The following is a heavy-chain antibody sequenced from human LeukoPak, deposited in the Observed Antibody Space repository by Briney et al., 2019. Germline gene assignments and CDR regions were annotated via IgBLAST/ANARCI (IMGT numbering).Heavy chain of an antibody. CDR2: ISGSGGST. J-gene: IGHJ4*02. V-gene: IGHV3-23*01. CDR3: ARGRSGYGAYYFDY. D-gene: IGHD4/OR15-4a*01. Sequence: GGSLRLSCAASGFTFSNFAMSWVRQAPGKGLEWVSAISGSGGSTYYADSVKGRFTISRDNSKNTLYLQMNSLRAEDTAVYYCARGRSGYGAYYFDYWGQGTLVTVSS. CDR1: GFTFSNFA.